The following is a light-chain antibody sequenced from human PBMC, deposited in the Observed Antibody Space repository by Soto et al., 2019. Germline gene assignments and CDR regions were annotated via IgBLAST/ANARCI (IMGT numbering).Light chain of an antibody. V-gene: IGKV1-5*03. CDR3: QKANSFPLT. Sequence: DIKMTPGPSPLARAVSNRDTIRCRASQTISSWLAWYQQKTGKAPKLLIYKASTLKSGEPGRLSGSGAGTDFPLPTSNLQPQDFATYYCQKANSFPLTCGRGAKVDIK. CDR1: QTISSW. CDR2: KAS. J-gene: IGKJ4*01.